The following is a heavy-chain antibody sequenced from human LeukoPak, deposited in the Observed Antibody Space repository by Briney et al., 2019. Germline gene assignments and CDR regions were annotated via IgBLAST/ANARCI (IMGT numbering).Heavy chain of an antibody. CDR1: GYTFTGYY. CDR2: INPNSGGT. Sequence: ASVKVSCKASGYTFTGYYMHWVRQAPGQGLEWMGWINPNSGGTNYAQKIQGRVTMTRDTSISTAYMELSRLRSDDTAVYYCARGNVVVPAAIIPNWFDAWGQGTLVTVSS. J-gene: IGHJ5*02. D-gene: IGHD2-2*02. CDR3: ARGNVVVPAAIIPNWFDA. V-gene: IGHV1-2*02.